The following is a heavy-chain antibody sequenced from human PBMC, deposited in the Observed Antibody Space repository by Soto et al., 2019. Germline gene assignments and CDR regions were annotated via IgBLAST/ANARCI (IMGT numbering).Heavy chain of an antibody. CDR1: GGSISSYY. V-gene: IGHV4-59*01. D-gene: IGHD3-9*01. CDR2: IYYSGST. J-gene: IGHJ5*02. Sequence: SETLSLTCTVSGGSISSYYWSWIRQPPGKGLEWIGYIYYSGSTNYNPSLKSRVTISVDTSKNQFSLKLSSVTAADTAVYYCARAPYYDILTGYYRVSPDWLDPWGQGTMVTVYS. CDR3: ARAPYYDILTGYYRVSPDWLDP.